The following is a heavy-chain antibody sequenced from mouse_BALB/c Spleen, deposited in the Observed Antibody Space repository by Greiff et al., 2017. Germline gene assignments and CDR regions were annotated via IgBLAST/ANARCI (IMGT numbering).Heavy chain of an antibody. CDR1: GYTFSSYW. V-gene: IGHV1-9*01. J-gene: IGHJ3*01. D-gene: IGHD2-14*01. CDR2: ILPGSGST. Sequence: QVQLQQSGAELMKPGASVKISCKATGYTFSSYWIEWVKQRPGHGLEWIGEILPGSGSTNYNEKFKGKATFTADTSSNTAYMQLSSLTSEDSAVYYCARSKNYRGQFAYWGQGTLVTVSA. CDR3: ARSKNYRGQFAY.